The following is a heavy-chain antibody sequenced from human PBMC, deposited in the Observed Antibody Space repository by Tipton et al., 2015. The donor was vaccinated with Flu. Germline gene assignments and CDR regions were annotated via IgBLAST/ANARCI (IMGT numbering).Heavy chain of an antibody. CDR2: ISGSGRST. Sequence: SLRLSCAASGFSFSSYAMNWVRQAPGKGLEWVSSISGSGRSTYYADSVKGRFTISRDNSKNTLYLQMNSLRAEDTAIYYCAKGPLTYDSSGWEVQYWGQGTLVTVSS. D-gene: IGHD3-22*01. CDR1: GFSFSSYA. V-gene: IGHV3-23*01. J-gene: IGHJ1*01. CDR3: AKGPLTYDSSGWEVQY.